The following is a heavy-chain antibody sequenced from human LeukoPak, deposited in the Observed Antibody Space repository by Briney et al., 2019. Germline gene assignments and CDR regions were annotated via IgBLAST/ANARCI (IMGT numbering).Heavy chain of an antibody. D-gene: IGHD6-13*01. CDR1: GISFSTSG. J-gene: IGHJ4*02. CDR3: AKDMLEYGDRPGTYSTSWPFY. Sequence: GGSLRLSCAASGISFSTSGMHWVRQAAGKGLEWVAFISSDGSNAYYADSVKGRFTISRDNSKNTVYLQINSLRAEDTAMYYCAKDMLEYGDRPGTYSTSWPFYWGQGTLVTVSS. V-gene: IGHV3-30*02. CDR2: ISSDGSNA.